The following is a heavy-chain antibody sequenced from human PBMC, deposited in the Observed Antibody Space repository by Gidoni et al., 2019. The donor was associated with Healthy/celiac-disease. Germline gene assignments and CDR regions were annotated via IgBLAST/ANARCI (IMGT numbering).Heavy chain of an antibody. CDR1: GGTFSSYA. Sequence: EVKKPGSSVKVSCKASGGTFSSYAISWVRQAPGQGLEWMGGIIPIFGTANYAQKFQGRVTITADESTSTAYMELSSLRSEDTAVYYCARADYYDSSGYNTDWYVDLWGRGTLVTVSS. V-gene: IGHV1-69*01. CDR2: IIPIFGTA. D-gene: IGHD3-22*01. CDR3: ARADYYDSSGYNTDWYVDL. J-gene: IGHJ2*01.